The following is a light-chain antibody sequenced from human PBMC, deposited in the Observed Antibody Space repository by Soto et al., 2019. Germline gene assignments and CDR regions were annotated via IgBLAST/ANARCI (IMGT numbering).Light chain of an antibody. V-gene: IGLV1-40*01. Sequence: QSVLTQPPSVSGAPGQRVTISCSGSSSNIGAGYDVNWYRQLPGTAPKLLIYGNSDRPSGVPDRFSGSKSGTSASLAITGLQAEDEDDYFCQSYDRSLRTYVFGTGTKVTVL. CDR1: SSNIGAGYD. J-gene: IGLJ1*01. CDR2: GNS. CDR3: QSYDRSLRTYV.